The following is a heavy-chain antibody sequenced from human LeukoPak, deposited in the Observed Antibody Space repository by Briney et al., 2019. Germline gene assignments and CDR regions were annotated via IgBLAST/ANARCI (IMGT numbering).Heavy chain of an antibody. CDR2: IYYIGST. CDR1: GSSISSYY. Sequence: PSETLSLTCTVSGSSISSYYWSWIRQPPGKGLEWIGYIYYIGSTSYNPSLKSRVTISVDMSKNQFSLKLSSVTAADTAVYHCVRGGLWIDYWGQGTVVTVSS. V-gene: IGHV4-59*01. CDR3: VRGGLWIDY. J-gene: IGHJ4*02. D-gene: IGHD5-18*01.